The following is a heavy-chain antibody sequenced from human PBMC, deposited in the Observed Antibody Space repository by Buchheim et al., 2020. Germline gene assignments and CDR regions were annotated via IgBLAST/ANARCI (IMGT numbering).Heavy chain of an antibody. CDR3: AREVSMIRGLFNY. CDR1: GYTVTSYD. D-gene: IGHD3-10*01. J-gene: IGHJ4*02. CDR2: MNPNSGNT. V-gene: IGHV1-8*01. Sequence: QVQLVQSGAEVKTPGASVKVSCKASGYTVTSYDINWVRQATGRGLEWTGWMNPNSGNTGYAQKFQGRVTMTRDTSISTVYMELSSLRSEDTAVYYCAREVSMIRGLFNYWGQGTL.